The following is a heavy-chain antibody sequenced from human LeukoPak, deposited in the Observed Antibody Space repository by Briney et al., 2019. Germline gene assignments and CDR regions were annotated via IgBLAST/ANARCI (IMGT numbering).Heavy chain of an antibody. J-gene: IGHJ4*02. CDR1: GFTFSSYG. CDR2: ISYDGSNK. V-gene: IGHV3-30*18. D-gene: IGHD1-1*01. CDR3: ANSPTYLYFDY. Sequence: PGGSLRLSCAASGFTFSSYGMHWVRQAPGKGLEWVAVISYDGSNKYYADSVKGRFTISRDNSKNTLYLQMNSLRAEDTAVYYCANSPTYLYFDYWGQGTLVTVSS.